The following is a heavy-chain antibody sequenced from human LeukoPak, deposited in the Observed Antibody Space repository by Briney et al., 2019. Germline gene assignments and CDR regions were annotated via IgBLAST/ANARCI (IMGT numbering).Heavy chain of an antibody. CDR1: GFTFSSYS. CDR2: ISSSSSYI. V-gene: IGHV3-21*01. CDR3: ARARLDYYGSGSYRYAFDI. Sequence: GGSLRLSCAASGFTFSSYSMNWVRQAPGKGLEWVSSISSSSSYIYYADSVKGRFTISRDNAKNSLYLQMNSLRAGDTAVYYCARARLDYYGSGSYRYAFDIWGQGTMVTVSS. J-gene: IGHJ3*02. D-gene: IGHD3-10*01.